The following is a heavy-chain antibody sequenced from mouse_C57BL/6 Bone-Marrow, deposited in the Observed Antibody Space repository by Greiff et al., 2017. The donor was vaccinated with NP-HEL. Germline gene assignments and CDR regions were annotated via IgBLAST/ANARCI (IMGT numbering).Heavy chain of an antibody. CDR1: GYTFTNYW. CDR3: ARHDGYYLYYFDY. CDR2: IYPGGGYT. V-gene: IGHV1-63*01. Sequence: QVQLQQSGAELVRPGTSVKMSCKASGYTFTNYWIGWAKQRPGHGLEWIGDIYPGGGYTNYNEQFKGKATLTADKSSSTAYMQFSSLTSEDSAIYYCARHDGYYLYYFDYWGQGTTLSVAS. J-gene: IGHJ2*01. D-gene: IGHD2-3*01.